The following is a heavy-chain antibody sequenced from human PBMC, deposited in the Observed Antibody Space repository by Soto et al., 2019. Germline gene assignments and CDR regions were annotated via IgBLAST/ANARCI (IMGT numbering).Heavy chain of an antibody. V-gene: IGHV4-31*03. CDR1: GGSISNGGYY. D-gene: IGHD3-16*01. CDR3: AREGGFPPFGY. Sequence: TLSLTCTVSGGSISNGGYYWSWIRQHPGKGLEWIGYIYYSGSTYYNPSLKSRVTISVDTSKNQFSLKLSSVTAADTAVYYCAREGGFPPFGYWGQGTLVTVSS. CDR2: IYYSGST. J-gene: IGHJ4*02.